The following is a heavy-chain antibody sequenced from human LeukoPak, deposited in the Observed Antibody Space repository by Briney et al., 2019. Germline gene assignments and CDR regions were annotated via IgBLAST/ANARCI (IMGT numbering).Heavy chain of an antibody. CDR2: INHSGST. D-gene: IGHD5-24*01. Sequence: PETLSLTCAVYGGSFSGYYRSWVRQPPGEGLEWIGEINHSGSTNYNPSLRSGATISVDTSKTQFSLKLSSVTAADTAVYYCARGASKRDGYNEEWGQGTLVTVSS. J-gene: IGHJ4*02. CDR1: GGSFSGYY. V-gene: IGHV4-34*01. CDR3: ARGASKRDGYNEE.